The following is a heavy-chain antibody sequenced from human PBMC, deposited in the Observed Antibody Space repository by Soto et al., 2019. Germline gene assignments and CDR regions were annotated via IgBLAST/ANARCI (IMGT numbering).Heavy chain of an antibody. D-gene: IGHD3-10*01. CDR1: GFTFSSYA. J-gene: IGHJ6*02. Sequence: PGGSLRLSCAASGFTFSSYAISWVRQAPGKGLEWVSGISGTGAYTYYADSVKGRFSISRDNSESTLYLQINSLRAEDTAVYYCAKASRAYYDSGSYKTHYYYGMDVWGQGTTVTVSS. CDR3: AKASRAYYDSGSYKTHYYYGMDV. CDR2: ISGTGAYT. V-gene: IGHV3-23*01.